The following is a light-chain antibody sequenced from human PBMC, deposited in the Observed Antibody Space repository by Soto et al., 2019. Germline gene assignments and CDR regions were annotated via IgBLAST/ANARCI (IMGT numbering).Light chain of an antibody. CDR1: QSVSRN. V-gene: IGKV3-15*01. CDR3: QQYNNWPPWT. Sequence: ETVMTQSPGTLSVSPGERATLSCRASQSVSRNIAWFQQKPGQAPRLLIYGASTRATGIPARFSGSGSGTEFTLTISSLQSEDFAVYYCQQYNNWPPWTFGQGTKVDIK. J-gene: IGKJ1*01. CDR2: GAS.